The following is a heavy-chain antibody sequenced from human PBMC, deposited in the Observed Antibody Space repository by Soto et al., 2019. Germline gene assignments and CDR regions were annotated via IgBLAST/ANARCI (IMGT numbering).Heavy chain of an antibody. CDR2: ISSSGRRT. D-gene: IGHD6-6*01. V-gene: IGHV3-23*01. Sequence: GGSLRLSCVTSGFTFANFGMGWVRQAPGKGLYWVSGISSSGRRTYYAYSVKGRFTIYRDNSKNTLYLQMARRRVEDTAIHYSEKVDKYRVVLEYVDSSGQQALVTVSS. J-gene: IGHJ4*02. CDR1: GFTFANFG. CDR3: EKVDKYRVVLEYVDS.